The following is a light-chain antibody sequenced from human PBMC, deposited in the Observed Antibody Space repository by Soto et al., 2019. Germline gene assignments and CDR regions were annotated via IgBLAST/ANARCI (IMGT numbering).Light chain of an antibody. V-gene: IGKV3-15*01. CDR1: QSVSSN. CDR2: GAS. J-gene: IGKJ2*01. CDR3: QQYNNWPMYT. Sequence: ETVMTQAPATLSVSPGERDTLSCRASQSVSSNLAWYQQNPGQAPRLLISGASTRATGIPARFSGSGSGTEFTLTISSLQSEDFAIYYCQQYNNWPMYTFGQGTNLEIK.